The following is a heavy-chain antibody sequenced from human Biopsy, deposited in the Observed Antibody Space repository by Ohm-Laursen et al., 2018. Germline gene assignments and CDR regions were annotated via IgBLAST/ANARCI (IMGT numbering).Heavy chain of an antibody. CDR2: IYSSGST. Sequence: GTLSLTCTVSGGSLSSYYWSWIRQPAGKGLEWIGRIYSSGSTNYNPSLKSRVTLSMDTSKRQFSLKLSFVTAADTAVYYCARWTPEYDSSRYYLDAFDIWGQGTRVTVSS. J-gene: IGHJ3*02. CDR1: GGSLSSYY. V-gene: IGHV4-4*07. D-gene: IGHD3-22*01. CDR3: ARWTPEYDSSRYYLDAFDI.